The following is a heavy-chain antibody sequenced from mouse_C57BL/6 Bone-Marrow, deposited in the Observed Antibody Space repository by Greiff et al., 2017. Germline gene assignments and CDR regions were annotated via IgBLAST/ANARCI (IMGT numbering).Heavy chain of an antibody. CDR1: GYSFTSYY. V-gene: IGHV1-66*01. CDR3: ALGRAWFAY. D-gene: IGHD4-1*01. Sequence: QVQLKQSGPELVKPGASVKISCKASGYSFTSYYIHWVKQRPGQGLEWIGWIYPGSGNTKYNEKFKGKATLTADTSSSTAYMQLSSLTSEDSAVYYCALGRAWFAYWGQGTLVTVSA. J-gene: IGHJ3*01. CDR2: IYPGSGNT.